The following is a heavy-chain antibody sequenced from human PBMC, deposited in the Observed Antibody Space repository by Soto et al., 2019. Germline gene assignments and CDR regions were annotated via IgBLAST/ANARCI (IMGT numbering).Heavy chain of an antibody. J-gene: IGHJ6*02. CDR2: IIPIFGTA. Sequence: QVQLVQSGAEVKKPGSSVKVSCKASGGTFSSYAISWVRQAPGQGLEWMGGIIPIFGTANYAQKFQGRVTITAYKSTSTAYMEMSSLRSEDTAVYYCAREVATIDAIYGMDVWGQGTTVTVSS. V-gene: IGHV1-69*06. CDR3: AREVATIDAIYGMDV. D-gene: IGHD5-12*01. CDR1: GGTFSSYA.